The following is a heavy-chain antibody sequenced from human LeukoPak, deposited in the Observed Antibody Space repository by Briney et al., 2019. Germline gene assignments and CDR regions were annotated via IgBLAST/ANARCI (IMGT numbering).Heavy chain of an antibody. CDR2: IKQDGSEK. CDR3: ARDFGDTIYYYGMDV. Sequence: GGSLRLSCAASGSTFSSYAMSWVRQAPGKGLEWVANIKQDGSEKYYVDSVKGRFTISRDNAKNSLYLQMNSLRAEDTAVYYCARDFGDTIYYYGMDVWGQGTTVTVSS. V-gene: IGHV3-7*03. CDR1: GSTFSSYA. J-gene: IGHJ6*02. D-gene: IGHD3-16*01.